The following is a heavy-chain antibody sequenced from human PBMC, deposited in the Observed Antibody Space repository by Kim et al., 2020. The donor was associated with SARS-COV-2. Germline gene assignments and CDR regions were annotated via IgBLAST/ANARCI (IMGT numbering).Heavy chain of an antibody. V-gene: IGHV3-7*01. J-gene: IGHJ4*02. CDR3: ASRDYGDYFLFDY. Sequence: YVDSVKGRFTISRDNAKNSLYLQMNSLRAEDTAVYYCASRDYGDYFLFDYWGQGTLVTVSS. D-gene: IGHD4-17*01.